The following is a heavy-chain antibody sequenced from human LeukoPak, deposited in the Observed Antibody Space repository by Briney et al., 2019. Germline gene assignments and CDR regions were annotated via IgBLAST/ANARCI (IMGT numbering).Heavy chain of an antibody. CDR3: AKDWPLEWQQLPDYDAFDI. CDR2: INSGGST. J-gene: IGHJ3*02. V-gene: IGHV3-23*01. CDR1: GFTFSTYA. Sequence: PGGSLRLSCAASGFTFSTYAMSWVRQAPGKGLEWVSAINSGGSTYYADSLKGRFTISRDNSKNTLYLQMNSLRADDTAVYYCAKDWPLEWQQLPDYDAFDIWGQGTMVTVSS. D-gene: IGHD6-13*01.